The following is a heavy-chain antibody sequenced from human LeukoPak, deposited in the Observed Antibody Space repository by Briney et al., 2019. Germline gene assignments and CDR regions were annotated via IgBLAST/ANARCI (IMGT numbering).Heavy chain of an antibody. V-gene: IGHV3-9*01. Sequence: PGGSLRLSCAASGFTFDDYAMHWVRHAAGKGMEWVSGISWNSGSIVYADSVKGRFTISRDNAKNSLYLQMNSLRAEDTALYYCAKGREGTEEDDAFDIWGQGTMVTVSS. J-gene: IGHJ3*02. D-gene: IGHD3-10*01. CDR2: ISWNSGSI. CDR1: GFTFDDYA. CDR3: AKGREGTEEDDAFDI.